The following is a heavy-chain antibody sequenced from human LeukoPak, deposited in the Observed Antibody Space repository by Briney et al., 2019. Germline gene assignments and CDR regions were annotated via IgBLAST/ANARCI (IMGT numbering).Heavy chain of an antibody. V-gene: IGHV4-4*07. CDR3: ANSPPATNGSGTKGGNWFDP. D-gene: IGHD3-10*01. CDR2: IYTSGST. Sequence: SETLSLTCTVSGGFISSYYWSWIRQPAGKGLEWIGRIYTSGSTNYNPSLKSRVTMSVDTSKNQFSLKLSSVTAADTAVYYCANSPPATNGSGTKGGNWFDPWGQGTLVTVSS. J-gene: IGHJ5*02. CDR1: GGFISSYY.